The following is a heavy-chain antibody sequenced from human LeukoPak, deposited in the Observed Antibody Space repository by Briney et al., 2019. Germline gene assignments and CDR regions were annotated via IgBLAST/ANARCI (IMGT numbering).Heavy chain of an antibody. Sequence: PSETLSLTCAVYGGSFSGYYWSWVRQPPGKGLEWIGEINHSGSTNYNPSLKSRVTISVDTSKNQFSLKLSSATAADTAVYYCARGRGWCYYGSGSHHYYYMDVWGKGTTVTVSS. CDR1: GGSFSGYY. J-gene: IGHJ6*03. V-gene: IGHV4-34*01. D-gene: IGHD3-10*01. CDR3: ARGRGWCYYGSGSHHYYYMDV. CDR2: INHSGST.